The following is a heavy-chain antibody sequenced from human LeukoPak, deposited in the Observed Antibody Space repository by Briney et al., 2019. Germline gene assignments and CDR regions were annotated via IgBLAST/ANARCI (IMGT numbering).Heavy chain of an antibody. CDR1: GGTFSSYA. Sequence: SVKVSCKASGGTFSSYAISWVRQAPGQGLEWMGGIIPIFGTANYAQKFQGRVTITADESTSTAYMELSSLRSEDTAVYYCARGIFPVTIFGVVIISEPFDYWGQGTLVTVSS. CDR3: ARGIFPVTIFGVVIISEPFDY. CDR2: IIPIFGTA. J-gene: IGHJ4*02. V-gene: IGHV1-69*01. D-gene: IGHD3-3*01.